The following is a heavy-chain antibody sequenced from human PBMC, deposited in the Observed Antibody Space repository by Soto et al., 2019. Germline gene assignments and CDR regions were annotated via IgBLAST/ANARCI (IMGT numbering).Heavy chain of an antibody. D-gene: IGHD1-7*01. CDR3: ATQRLELVLFDY. J-gene: IGHJ4*02. Sequence: ASVKVSWKASGYTFTSYDINWVRQATGQGLEWMGWMNPSGGSTSYAQKFQGRVTMTRDTSTSTVYMELSSLRAEDTAVYYCATQRLELVLFDYWGQGTLVTVSS. V-gene: IGHV1-8*01. CDR1: GYTFTSYD. CDR2: MNPSGGST.